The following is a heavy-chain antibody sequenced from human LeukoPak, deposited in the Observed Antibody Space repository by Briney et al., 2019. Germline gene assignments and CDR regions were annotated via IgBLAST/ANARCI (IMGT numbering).Heavy chain of an antibody. J-gene: IGHJ3*02. CDR1: GHSFTSYW. Sequence: GESLKISCKGSGHSFTSYWIAWVRQMPGKGLEWMGIIYPGDSDTRYSPSFEGQVTISADKSISTAYLQWSSLKASDTAMYYCARPRGESTGYYDAFHIWGQGTMVTVSS. CDR3: ARPRGESTGYYDAFHI. D-gene: IGHD3-22*01. CDR2: IYPGDSDT. V-gene: IGHV5-51*01.